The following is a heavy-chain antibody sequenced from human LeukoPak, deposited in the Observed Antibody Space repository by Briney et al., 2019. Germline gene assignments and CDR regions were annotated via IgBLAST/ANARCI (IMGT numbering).Heavy chain of an antibody. Sequence: SVKVSCKASGYTFTGYYMHWVRQAPGQGLEWMGGIIPIFGTANYAQKFQGRVAITADESTSTAYMELSSLRSEDTAVYYCAREPNYYGSGSYYSHFDYWGQGTLVTVSS. CDR3: AREPNYYGSGSYYSHFDY. CDR2: IIPIFGTA. V-gene: IGHV1-69*13. CDR1: GYTFTGYY. J-gene: IGHJ4*02. D-gene: IGHD3-10*01.